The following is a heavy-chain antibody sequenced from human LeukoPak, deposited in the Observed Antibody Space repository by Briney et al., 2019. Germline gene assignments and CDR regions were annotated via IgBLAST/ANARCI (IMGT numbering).Heavy chain of an antibody. CDR1: GGSFSGYY. CDR3: ARGRSLGPQGFVVVVAATRGWFDP. V-gene: IGHV4-34*01. J-gene: IGHJ5*02. D-gene: IGHD2-15*01. Sequence: KPSETLSLTCAVYGGSFSGYYWSWIRQPPGKGLEWIGEINHSGSTNYNPSLKSRVTISVDTSKNQFSLKLSSVTAADTAVYYCARGRSLGPQGFVVVVAATRGWFDPWGQGTLVTVSS. CDR2: INHSGST.